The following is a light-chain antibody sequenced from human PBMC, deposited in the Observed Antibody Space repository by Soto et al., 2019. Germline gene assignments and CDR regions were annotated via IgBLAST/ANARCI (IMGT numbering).Light chain of an antibody. V-gene: IGLV2-14*01. Sequence: QSALTQPASVSGSPGQSITISCTGTSSDIGGYNYISWYQQHPGKAPKFIIYDVRNRPSGVSNRFSGYTSGNTASLTISGLKAEDEDDYYCSSYTSRSTVIFGGGTKVTVL. J-gene: IGLJ2*01. CDR2: DVR. CDR3: SSYTSRSTVI. CDR1: SSDIGGYNY.